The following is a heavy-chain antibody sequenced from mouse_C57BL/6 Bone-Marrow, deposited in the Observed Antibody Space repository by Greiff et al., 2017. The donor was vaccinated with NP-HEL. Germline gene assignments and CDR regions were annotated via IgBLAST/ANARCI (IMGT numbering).Heavy chain of an antibody. CDR3: ARDATAQATGYYAMDY. CDR1: GFTFSSYA. J-gene: IGHJ4*01. D-gene: IGHD3-2*02. V-gene: IGHV5-4*01. CDR2: ISDGGSYT. Sequence: EVQGVESGGGLVKPGGSLKLSCAASGFTFSSYAMSWVRQTPEKRLEWVATISDGGSYTYYPDNVKGRFTISRDNAKNNLYLQMSHLKSEDTAMYYCARDATAQATGYYAMDYWGQGTSVTVSS.